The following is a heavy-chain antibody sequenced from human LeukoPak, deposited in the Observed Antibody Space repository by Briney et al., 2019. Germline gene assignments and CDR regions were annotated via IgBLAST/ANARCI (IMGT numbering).Heavy chain of an antibody. D-gene: IGHD4-23*01. CDR2: IWFDGSNK. V-gene: IGHV3-33*01. Sequence: GGSLRLSCAASGFPFSTYGMHWVRQAPGKGLEWVSVIWFDGSNKYYADSVKGRFTISRDNSKDTLYLQMNGLRVEDTAVYYCARAVGPFDYWGQETLVTVSS. J-gene: IGHJ4*02. CDR1: GFPFSTYG. CDR3: ARAVGPFDY.